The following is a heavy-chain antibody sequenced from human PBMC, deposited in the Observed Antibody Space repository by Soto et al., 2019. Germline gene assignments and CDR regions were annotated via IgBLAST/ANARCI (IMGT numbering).Heavy chain of an antibody. CDR3: AKGGQLPIYFQH. Sequence: PGGSLRLSCAASGFTFSSYAMSWVRQAPGKGLEWVSAISGSGGSTYYADSVKGRFTIPRDNSKNTLYLQMNSLRAEDTAVYYCAKGGQLPIYFQHWGQGTLVTVSS. CDR2: ISGSGGST. CDR1: GFTFSSYA. D-gene: IGHD2-2*01. V-gene: IGHV3-23*01. J-gene: IGHJ1*01.